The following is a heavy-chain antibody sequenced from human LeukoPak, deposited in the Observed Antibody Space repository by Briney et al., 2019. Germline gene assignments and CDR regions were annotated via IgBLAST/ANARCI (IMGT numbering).Heavy chain of an antibody. D-gene: IGHD1-7*01. CDR3: ARLYGNFQNYYDY. CDR1: GGSISSSSYY. V-gene: IGHV4-39*07. J-gene: IGHJ4*02. CDR2: ISYSGST. Sequence: SETLSLTCTVSGGSISSSSYYWGWIRQPPGKGLEWIGSISYSGSTYYNPSLKSRVTISVDTSKNQLSLKLRSVTAADTAMFYCARLYGNFQNYYDYWGQGTLVAVSS.